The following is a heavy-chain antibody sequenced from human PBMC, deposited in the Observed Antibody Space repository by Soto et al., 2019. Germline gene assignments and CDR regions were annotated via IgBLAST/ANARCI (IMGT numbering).Heavy chain of an antibody. CDR2: IYYSGST. CDR3: ASASGSSWYFDY. V-gene: IGHV4-59*08. J-gene: IGHJ4*02. D-gene: IGHD6-13*01. Sequence: SETLSLTCTVSGGSISSYYWSWIRQPPGKGLEWIGYIYYSGSTNYNPSLKSRVTISVDTSKNQFSLKLSSVTAADTAVYYCASASGSSWYFDYWGQGTLVTVSS. CDR1: GGSISSYY.